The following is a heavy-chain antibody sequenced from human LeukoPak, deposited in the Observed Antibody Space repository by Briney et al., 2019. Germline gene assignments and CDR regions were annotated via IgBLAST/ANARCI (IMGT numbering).Heavy chain of an antibody. J-gene: IGHJ6*03. Sequence: PGGSLRLSCAASGFTFSSYWMSWVRQAPGKGLEWVANIKQDGSEKYYVDSVKGRFTISRDNAKNSLYLQMNSLRAEDTAVYYCARVLEAPYHYMDVWGKGTTVTVSS. CDR3: ARVLEAPYHYMDV. CDR1: GFTFSSYW. V-gene: IGHV3-7*01. CDR2: IKQDGSEK.